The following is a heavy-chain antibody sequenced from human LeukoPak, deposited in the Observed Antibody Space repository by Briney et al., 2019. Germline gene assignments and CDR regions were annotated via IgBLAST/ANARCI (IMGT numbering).Heavy chain of an antibody. CDR1: GGSFSGYY. V-gene: IGHV4-34*01. CDR3: ASHSPGYRNSWYYFDY. D-gene: IGHD6-13*01. CDR2: INHSGST. J-gene: IGHJ4*02. Sequence: SETLSLTCAVYGGSFSGYYWSWIRQPPGKGLEWIGEINHSGSTNYNPSLKSRVTISVDTSKNQFSLKLSSVTAADTALYYCASHSPGYRNSWYYFDYWGQGTLVTVSS.